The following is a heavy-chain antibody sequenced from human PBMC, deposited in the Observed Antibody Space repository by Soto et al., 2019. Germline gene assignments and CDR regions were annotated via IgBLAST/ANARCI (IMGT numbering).Heavy chain of an antibody. V-gene: IGHV3-64*01. CDR1: GFTFSSYA. CDR2: ISSNGGST. D-gene: IGHD5-12*01. CDR3: VRVSGYDLRKWGYYYYYMDV. J-gene: IGHJ6*03. Sequence: EVQLVESGGGLVQPGGSLRLSCAASGFTFSSYAMHWVRQAPGKGLEYVSAISSNGGSTYYANSVKGRFTISRDNSKNTLYLQMGSLRAEDMAVYYCVRVSGYDLRKWGYYYYYMDVWGKGTTVTVSS.